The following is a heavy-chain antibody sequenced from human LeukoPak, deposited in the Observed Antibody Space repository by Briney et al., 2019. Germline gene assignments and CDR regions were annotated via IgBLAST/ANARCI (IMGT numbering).Heavy chain of an antibody. CDR2: IYYSGST. D-gene: IGHD3-9*01. V-gene: IGHV4-59*13. J-gene: IGHJ3*02. Sequence: PSETLSLTCTVSGGSISSYYWSWIRQPPGKGLEWIGYIYYSGSTNYNPSLKSRVTISVDTSKNQFSLKLSSVTAADTAVYYCARVYFDWLLKGFDAFDIWDQGTMVTVSS. CDR1: GGSISSYY. CDR3: ARVYFDWLLKGFDAFDI.